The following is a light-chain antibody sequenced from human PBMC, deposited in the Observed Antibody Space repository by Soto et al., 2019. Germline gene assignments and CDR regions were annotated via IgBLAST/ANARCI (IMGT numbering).Light chain of an antibody. Sequence: QSVLTQPRSVSGSPGQSVTISCTGTSSDVGGYNFVSWYQQHPGKAPKLMIYDVNKRPSGVPDRFSGSKSGNTASLTISGLQAEDEADYYCCSNAGSYTYVFGTGTQLTVL. CDR2: DVN. J-gene: IGLJ1*01. CDR1: SSDVGGYNF. CDR3: CSNAGSYTYV. V-gene: IGLV2-11*01.